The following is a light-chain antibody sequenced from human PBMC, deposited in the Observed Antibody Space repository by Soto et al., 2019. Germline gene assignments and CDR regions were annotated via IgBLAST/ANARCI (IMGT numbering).Light chain of an antibody. J-gene: IGKJ1*01. V-gene: IGKV1-5*01. CDR3: QQYNSYPKT. Sequence: DIQMTKSPSTLSASVGDTVTITCRASQTISSWLAWYQQKPGKAPKLLIYDASSLESGVPSRFSGSGSGTEFTLTISSLQPDDFATYYCQQYNSYPKTFGQGTKVDIK. CDR1: QTISSW. CDR2: DAS.